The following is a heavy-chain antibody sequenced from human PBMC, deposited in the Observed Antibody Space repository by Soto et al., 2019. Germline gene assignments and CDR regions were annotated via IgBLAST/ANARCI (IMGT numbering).Heavy chain of an antibody. J-gene: IGHJ5*02. V-gene: IGHV2-5*02. CDR2: IYWDDDK. Sequence: QITVKESGPTLVKPTQTLTLTCTFSGISLSTSGVGVGWIRQTPGKALEWLAVIYWDDDKRYRPSLKDRLTITKDTSKNQVVLTMTNMDPVDTATYYCAINNSLNNWFDPWGQGTLVTVSS. CDR3: AINNSLNNWFDP. D-gene: IGHD1-1*01. CDR1: GISLSTSGVG.